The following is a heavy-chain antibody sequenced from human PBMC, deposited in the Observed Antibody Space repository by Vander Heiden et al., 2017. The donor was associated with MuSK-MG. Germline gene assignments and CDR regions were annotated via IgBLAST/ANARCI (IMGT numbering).Heavy chain of an antibody. CDR2: IYYSGST. V-gene: IGHV4-31*03. J-gene: IGHJ4*02. CDR1: GGPISSGCYY. D-gene: IGHD3-3*01. CDR3: ARSDLEWSPFDY. Sequence: QVQLQESGPGLVEPSQPLSLTCTVSGGPISSGCYYWDWIRQHPGKGLEWIGYIYYSGSTYYNPSLKSRVTISVDTSKNQFSLKLSSVTAADTAVYYCARSDLEWSPFDYWGQGTLVTVSS.